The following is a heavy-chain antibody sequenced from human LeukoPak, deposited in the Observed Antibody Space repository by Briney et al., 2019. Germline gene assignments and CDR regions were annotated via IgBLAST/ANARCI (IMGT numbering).Heavy chain of an antibody. CDR1: GGSISSSSYY. D-gene: IGHD3-10*01. J-gene: IGHJ6*03. CDR2: IYTSGST. CDR3: ARDHVVRGVRTFDYYYYYMDV. V-gene: IGHV4-61*02. Sequence: SETLSLTCTVSGGSISSSSYYWSWIRQPAGKGLEWIGRIYTSGSTNYNPSLKSRVTMSVDTSKNQFSLKLSSVTAADTAVYYCARDHVVRGVRTFDYYYYYMDVWGKGTTVTISS.